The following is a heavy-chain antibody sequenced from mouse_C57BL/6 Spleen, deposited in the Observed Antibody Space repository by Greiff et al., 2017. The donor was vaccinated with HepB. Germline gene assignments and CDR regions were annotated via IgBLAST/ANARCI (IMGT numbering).Heavy chain of an antibody. Sequence: DVQLVESGPGLVKPSQSLSLTCSVTGYSITSGYYWNWIRQFPGNKLEWMGYISYDGSNNYNPSLKNRISITRDTSKNQFFLKLNSVTTEDTATYYCARRGFLYAMDYWGQGTSVTVSS. V-gene: IGHV3-6*01. CDR2: ISYDGSN. J-gene: IGHJ4*01. CDR1: GYSITSGYY. CDR3: ARRGFLYAMDY.